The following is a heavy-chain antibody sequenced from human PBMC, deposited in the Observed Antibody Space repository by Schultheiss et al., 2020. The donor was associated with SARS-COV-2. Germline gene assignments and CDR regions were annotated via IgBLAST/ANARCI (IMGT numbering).Heavy chain of an antibody. D-gene: IGHD6-13*01. CDR3: ASWYSSSWYPFDY. CDR2: INSDGSST. J-gene: IGHJ4*02. CDR1: GFTFSSYA. Sequence: GESLKISCAASGFTFSSYAMSWVRQAPGKGLVWVSRINSDGSSTSYADSVKGRFTISRDNAKNTLYLQMNSLRAEDTAVYYCASWYSSSWYPFDYWGQGTLVTVSS. V-gene: IGHV3-74*01.